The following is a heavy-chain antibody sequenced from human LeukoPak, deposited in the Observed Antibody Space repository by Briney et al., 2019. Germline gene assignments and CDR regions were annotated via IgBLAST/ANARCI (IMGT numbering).Heavy chain of an antibody. CDR2: IHTSGNT. J-gene: IGHJ4*02. V-gene: IGHV4-4*07. CDR3: AREGPGNRSLDY. Sequence: SETLSLTCTVSGGSISSYYWSWVRQPAGKGLEWIGRIHTSGNTNYKSSLKSRVTMSLDTSKNQLSLNLTSLTAADTAVYFCAREGPGNRSLDYWGQGTLVTVYS. CDR1: GGSISSYY.